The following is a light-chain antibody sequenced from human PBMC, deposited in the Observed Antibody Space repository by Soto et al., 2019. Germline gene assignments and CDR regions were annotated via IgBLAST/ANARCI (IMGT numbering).Light chain of an antibody. V-gene: IGLV2-23*01. CDR1: NSDIGSYNV. J-gene: IGLJ3*02. CDR2: EGS. CDR3: CSYARSNTLV. Sequence: QSVLTQPASVSGSPGQSITISCTGTNSDIGSYNVVSWYQQHPGKAPKLIIYEGSKRPSGVSNSISGSKSGNTASLTISGLQAEDEADYYCCSYARSNTLVFGGGTKVTVL.